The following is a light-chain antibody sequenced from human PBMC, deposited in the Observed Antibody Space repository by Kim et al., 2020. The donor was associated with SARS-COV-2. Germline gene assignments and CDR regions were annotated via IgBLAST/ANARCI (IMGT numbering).Light chain of an antibody. V-gene: IGLV2-11*01. Sequence: QSALTQPRSVSGSPGQSVTISCTGTSSDVGDYNSVSWYQQRPGKAPNLMIYDVSERPSGVPNRFSGSKSGNTASLTISGLQFEDEAEYYCCSHVGSYILVFGGGTQLTVL. CDR2: DVS. J-gene: IGLJ2*01. CDR3: CSHVGSYILV. CDR1: SSDVGDYNS.